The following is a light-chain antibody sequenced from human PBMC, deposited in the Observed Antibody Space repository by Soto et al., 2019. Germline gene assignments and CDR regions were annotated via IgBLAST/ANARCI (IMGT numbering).Light chain of an antibody. Sequence: EIVLTQSPATLSLSPGERATLSCRASQSVSIYLAWFQQKPGQPPRLLIYDTSNRATGIPARLSGSGSGTDFTLTISSLEPEDFAVYYCQQRSACPYTFGQGTKLEIK. CDR3: QQRSACPYT. V-gene: IGKV3-11*01. CDR1: QSVSIY. J-gene: IGKJ2*01. CDR2: DTS.